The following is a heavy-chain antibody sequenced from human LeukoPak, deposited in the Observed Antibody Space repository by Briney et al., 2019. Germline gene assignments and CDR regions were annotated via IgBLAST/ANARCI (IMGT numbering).Heavy chain of an antibody. CDR1: GGSFSGYY. CDR2: INHSGST. CDR3: ARVVGWQLDD. Sequence: PSETLSLTCAVYGGSFSGYYWSWIRQPPGKGLEWIGEINHSGSTNYNPSLKSRVTISVDTSRNQFSLKMKSVTAADTAVYYCARVVGWQLDDWGQGTLVTVSS. D-gene: IGHD4-23*01. J-gene: IGHJ4*02. V-gene: IGHV4-34*01.